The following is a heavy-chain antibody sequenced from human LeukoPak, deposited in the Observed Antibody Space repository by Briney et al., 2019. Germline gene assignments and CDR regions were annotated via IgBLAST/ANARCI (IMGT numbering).Heavy chain of an antibody. Sequence: GGSLRLSCAASGFTFSSYSMNWVRQAPGKGLEWVSSSSSSSSYIYYADSVKGRFTISRDNAKNSLYLQMNSLRAEDTAVYYCAHIVGANAEGVDYWGQGTLVTVSS. D-gene: IGHD1-26*01. V-gene: IGHV3-21*01. CDR2: SSSSSSYI. CDR3: AHIVGANAEGVDY. J-gene: IGHJ4*02. CDR1: GFTFSSYS.